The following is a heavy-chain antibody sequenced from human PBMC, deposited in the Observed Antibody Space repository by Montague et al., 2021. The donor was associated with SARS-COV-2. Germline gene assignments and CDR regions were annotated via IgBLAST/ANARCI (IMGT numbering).Heavy chain of an antibody. CDR2: LRGSDGAT. CDR1: GFSFIGYS. V-gene: IGHV3-23*01. CDR3: AKGAFSYGINIMDS. D-gene: IGHD2-21*01. Sequence: SLRLSCAASGFSFIGYSMSWVRQTPGKGLELVSALRGSDGATFYADSVNSRFTISRDTSKNTLFLQMISLRADDSALYYCAKGAFSYGINIMDSWGQGTLVTVSS. J-gene: IGHJ4*02.